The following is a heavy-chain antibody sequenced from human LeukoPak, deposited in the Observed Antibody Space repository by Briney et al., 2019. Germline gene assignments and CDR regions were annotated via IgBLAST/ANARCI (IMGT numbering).Heavy chain of an antibody. Sequence: PGGSLRLSXAASGFTFSNYHMNWVRQAPGKGLEWVSYINSWSSLIYYADSVKGRFAISRDNAKSSLYLQMNSQTAEDTAVYYCARVWQDYSNADYWGQGTLVTVSS. J-gene: IGHJ4*02. CDR1: GFTFSNYH. D-gene: IGHD4-11*01. CDR2: INSWSSLI. CDR3: ARVWQDYSNADY. V-gene: IGHV3-48*01.